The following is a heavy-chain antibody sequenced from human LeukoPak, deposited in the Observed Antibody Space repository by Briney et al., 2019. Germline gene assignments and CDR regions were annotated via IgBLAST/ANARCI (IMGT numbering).Heavy chain of an antibody. J-gene: IGHJ4*02. CDR2: IYSDNT. CDR3: AKAGRRWLQFYVDY. CDR1: GFTVSSNS. V-gene: IGHV3-53*01. D-gene: IGHD5-24*01. Sequence: GGSLRLSCTVSGFTVSSNSMSWVRQAPGKGLEWVSFIYSDNTHYSDSVKGRFTISRDNSKNTLYLQMNSLRAEDTAVYYCAKAGRRWLQFYVDYWGQGTLVTVSS.